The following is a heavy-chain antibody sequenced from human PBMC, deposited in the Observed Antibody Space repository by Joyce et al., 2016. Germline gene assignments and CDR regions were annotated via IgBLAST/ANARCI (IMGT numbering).Heavy chain of an antibody. D-gene: IGHD2-21*02. Sequence: QLVQSGAEVKKPGESLKISCQVSGFSFTSYWITWVRQVPGKGLDWMGIIHPSDSDTTYSPSFQGHFSLSVDKSVNIAYLHWTSLKASDSATYYCARQASMTAPDYWGQGTLVTVS. CDR1: GFSFTSYW. CDR2: IHPSDSDT. J-gene: IGHJ4*02. V-gene: IGHV5-51*01. CDR3: ARQASMTAPDY.